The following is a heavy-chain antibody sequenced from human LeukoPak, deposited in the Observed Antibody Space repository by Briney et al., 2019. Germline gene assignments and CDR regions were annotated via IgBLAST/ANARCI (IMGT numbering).Heavy chain of an antibody. CDR2: IYYSGST. D-gene: IGHD4-23*01. V-gene: IGHV4-39*01. CDR3: ARLRAVVTR. CDR1: GGSISSSSYY. J-gene: IGHJ4*02. Sequence: PSETLSLTCTVSGGSISSSSYYWGWIRQPPGKGLEWIGSIYYSGSTYDNPSLKSRVTISVDTSKNQFSLKLSSVAAADTAVYYCARLRAVVTRWGQGTLVTVSS.